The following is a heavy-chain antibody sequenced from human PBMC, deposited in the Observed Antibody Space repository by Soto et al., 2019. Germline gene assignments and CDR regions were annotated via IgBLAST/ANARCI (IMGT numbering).Heavy chain of an antibody. V-gene: IGHV1-69*06. Sequence: QVQLVQSGAEVKKPGSSVKVSCKASGGTFSSYAISWVRQAPGQGLEWMGGIIPIFGTANYAQKFQGRVTITADKSTSTAYMELSSLRSEDTAVYYCARRRYYYDSSGYHPRPYYYYGMDVWGQGTTVTVSS. CDR3: ARRRYYYDSSGYHPRPYYYYGMDV. CDR1: GGTFSSYA. J-gene: IGHJ6*02. D-gene: IGHD3-22*01. CDR2: IIPIFGTA.